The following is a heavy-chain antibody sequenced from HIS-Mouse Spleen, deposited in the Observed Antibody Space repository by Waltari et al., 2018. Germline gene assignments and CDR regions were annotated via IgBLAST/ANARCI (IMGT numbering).Heavy chain of an antibody. J-gene: IGHJ4*02. CDR2: ISYDGSNK. Sequence: QVQLVESGGDVVQPGRSLRLSCAASGFTFSSYAMHWVRQAPGKGLEWVAVISYDGSNKYYADSVKDRFTISRDNSKNTLYLQMNSLRAEDTAVYYCARGFVDTAMVDYWGQGTLVTVSS. V-gene: IGHV3-30-3*01. CDR3: ARGFVDTAMVDY. D-gene: IGHD5-18*01. CDR1: GFTFSSYA.